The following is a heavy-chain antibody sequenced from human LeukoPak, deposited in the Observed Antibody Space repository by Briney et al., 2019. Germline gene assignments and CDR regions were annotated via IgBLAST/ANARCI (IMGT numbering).Heavy chain of an antibody. CDR2: ISAYNGNT. D-gene: IGHD1-26*01. Sequence: GASVKVSCKASGYTFTSYGISWVRQAPGQGLEWMGWISAYNGNTNYAQKLQGRVTMTTDTSTSTAYMELSSLRSEDTAVYYCARESYSGSPDYWGQGTLVTVSS. CDR1: GYTFTSYG. V-gene: IGHV1-18*01. CDR3: ARESYSGSPDY. J-gene: IGHJ4*02.